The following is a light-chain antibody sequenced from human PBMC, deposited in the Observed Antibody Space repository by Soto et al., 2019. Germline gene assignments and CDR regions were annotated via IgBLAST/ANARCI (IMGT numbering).Light chain of an antibody. CDR2: GAS. Sequence: EIVLTQSPGTLSLSPGERASLSCRASQSVSSEKLAWYQQKPGQAPRLLIFGASGRATGIPERFSGSGSGTDFSLTISRLETEDSAVYYCQQYGSSLLTFGGGTKVEIK. CDR3: QQYGSSLLT. CDR1: QSVSSEK. V-gene: IGKV3-20*01. J-gene: IGKJ4*01.